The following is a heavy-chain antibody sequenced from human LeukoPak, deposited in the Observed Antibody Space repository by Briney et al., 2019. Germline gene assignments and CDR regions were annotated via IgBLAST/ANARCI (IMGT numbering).Heavy chain of an antibody. D-gene: IGHD3-22*01. J-gene: IGHJ3*02. V-gene: IGHV1-18*01. CDR1: GYTFSHYG. CDR2: ISAYTGHT. Sequence: ASVKVSCKASGYTFSHYGIPWVRQAPGQGLEWMGWISAYTGHTNYAQNLQGRVTMTSDTSAITAYMELRSLKSDDTAVYYCASLKNYYDSSGYLVTDAFDIWGQGTMVTVSS. CDR3: ASLKNYYDSSGYLVTDAFDI.